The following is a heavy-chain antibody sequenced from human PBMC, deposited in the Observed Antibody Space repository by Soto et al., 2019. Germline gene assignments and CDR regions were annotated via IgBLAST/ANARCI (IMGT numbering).Heavy chain of an antibody. D-gene: IGHD2-2*02. J-gene: IGHJ3*02. Sequence: GASVKVSCKASGGTFSSYAISWVRQAPGQGLEWMGGIIPIFGTANYAQKFQGRVTITADESTSTAYMELSSLRSEDTAVYYCARGYCSSTSCYTGAFDIWGQGTMVTVSS. V-gene: IGHV1-69*13. CDR1: GGTFSSYA. CDR3: ARGYCSSTSCYTGAFDI. CDR2: IIPIFGTA.